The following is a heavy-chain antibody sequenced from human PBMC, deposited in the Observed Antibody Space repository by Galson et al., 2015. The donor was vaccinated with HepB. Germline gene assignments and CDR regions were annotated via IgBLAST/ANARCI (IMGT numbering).Heavy chain of an antibody. CDR2: IKSKIDGGTT. V-gene: IGHV3-15*01. CDR1: GFTFGNAW. CDR3: IRGSMANFYFDY. D-gene: IGHD2/OR15-2a*01. J-gene: IGHJ4*02. Sequence: SLRLSCAASGFTFGNAWMTWVRQAPGKGLEWVGRIKSKIDGGTTDYAAPVKGRFTISRDDSKNTLYLQMNSLKTEDTAVYYCIRGSMANFYFDYWGQGTLVTVSS.